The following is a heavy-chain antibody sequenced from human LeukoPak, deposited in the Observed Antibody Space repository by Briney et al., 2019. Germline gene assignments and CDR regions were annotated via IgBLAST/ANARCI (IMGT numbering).Heavy chain of an antibody. V-gene: IGHV3-48*03. D-gene: IGHD6-6*01. CDR2: INPSANSI. Sequence: PGGSLRLSCAASGFTFSSHEMDWVRQAPGKGLEWISYINPSANSIFYADSVKGRFTSSRDNSKNTLYLQMNSLRVEDAAVYYCAKGPYSNSGYYGMDVWGQRTTVTVSS. CDR1: GFTFSSHE. CDR3: AKGPYSNSGYYGMDV. J-gene: IGHJ6*02.